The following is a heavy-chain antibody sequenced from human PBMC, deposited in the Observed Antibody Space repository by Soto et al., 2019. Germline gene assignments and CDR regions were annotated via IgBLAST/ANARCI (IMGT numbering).Heavy chain of an antibody. CDR1: GFTFTTFG. CDR2: ISYAGSNK. D-gene: IGHD6-13*01. CDR3: ARDRSLGIAAAGLDF. V-gene: IGHV3-33*01. J-gene: IGHJ4*02. Sequence: PGGSLRLSCEASGFTFTTFGIHWVRQAPGKGLEWVAVISYAGSNKYIADPFRGRFTISRDNSKNMVYLQMKSLRVDDTAVYYCARDRSLGIAAAGLDFWGQGTPVTVSS.